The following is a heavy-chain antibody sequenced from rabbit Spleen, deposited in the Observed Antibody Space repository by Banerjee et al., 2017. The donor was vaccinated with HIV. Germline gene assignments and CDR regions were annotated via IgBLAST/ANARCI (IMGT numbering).Heavy chain of an antibody. CDR3: ARDAAGREDFNL. CDR1: GLDFSSSYW. V-gene: IGHV1S40*01. D-gene: IGHD4-2*01. J-gene: IGHJ4*01. CDR2: IDVTKGGNT. Sequence: QSLEESGGDLVKPGASLTLTCKASGLDFSSSYWICWVRQAPGKGLEWIACIDVTKGGNTYYASWAKGRFTIPKTSSTTVALQVTSLTAADTATYFCARDAAGREDFNLWGPGTLVTVS.